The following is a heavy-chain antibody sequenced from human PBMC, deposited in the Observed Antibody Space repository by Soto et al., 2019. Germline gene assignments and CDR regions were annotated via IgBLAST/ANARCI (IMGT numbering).Heavy chain of an antibody. CDR3: AKDRTVVVPAPKDV. J-gene: IGHJ6*02. CDR2: IYTSASI. Sequence: SETLCLTCSVAGADINTYSWTWIRQPAGKGLEWIGRIYTSASINYNPSLKGRVTLSVDTSTNQVSLRLASVTAEDTAVYYCAKDRTVVVPAPKDVWGQGTTVTVSS. D-gene: IGHD2-2*01. CDR1: GADINTYS. V-gene: IGHV4-4*07.